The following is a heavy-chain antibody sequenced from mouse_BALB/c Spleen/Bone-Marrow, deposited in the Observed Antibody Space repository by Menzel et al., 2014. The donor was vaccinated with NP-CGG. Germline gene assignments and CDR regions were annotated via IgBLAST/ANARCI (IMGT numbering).Heavy chain of an antibody. CDR3: ARQGYYGYSDY. J-gene: IGHJ2*01. CDR2: INPDSSTI. CDR1: GFDFSRYW. V-gene: IGHV4-1*02. Sequence: EAKLVESGGGLVQPGGSLKLSCAASGFDFSRYWMGWVRQAPGKGLEWIGEINPDSSTINYTPSLKDKFIISRDNAKNTLYLQMRKVRSEDTALYYCARQGYYGYSDYWGQGTTLTVSS. D-gene: IGHD1-2*01.